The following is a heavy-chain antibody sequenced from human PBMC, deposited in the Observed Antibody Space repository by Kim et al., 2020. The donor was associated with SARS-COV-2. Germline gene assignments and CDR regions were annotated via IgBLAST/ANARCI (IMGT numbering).Heavy chain of an antibody. CDR2: ITISSTYI. CDR1: GFSFGRYT. Sequence: GGSLRLSCEASGFSFGRYTMNWVRQALGKGLEWVSSITISSTYIYYAESVEGRFTVSRDNDKNSLYLQMDNLRAEDTAVYFCTRLGVYGSDSIITFDYWGQGSLVTVSS. V-gene: IGHV3-21*01. J-gene: IGHJ4*02. CDR3: TRLGVYGSDSIITFDY. D-gene: IGHD5-12*01.